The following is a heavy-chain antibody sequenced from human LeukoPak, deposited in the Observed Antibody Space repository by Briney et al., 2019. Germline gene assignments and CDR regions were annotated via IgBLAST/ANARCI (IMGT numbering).Heavy chain of an antibody. CDR3: TTDGARSLDV. CDR1: GFPLSYAW. D-gene: IGHD4/OR15-4a*01. CDR2: IKREIDGGPT. Sequence: GGSLRLSCAASGFPLSYAWMSWVRQAPGKGLEWVGRIKREIDGGPTDYAAPVKGRFAISRDDSKNTLYLQMNSLKTEDTAVYYCTTDGARSLDVWGKGTTVTV. V-gene: IGHV3-15*01. J-gene: IGHJ6*03.